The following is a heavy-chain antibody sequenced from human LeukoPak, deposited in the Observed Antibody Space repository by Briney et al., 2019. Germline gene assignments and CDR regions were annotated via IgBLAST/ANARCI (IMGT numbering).Heavy chain of an antibody. CDR2: ISSNGGST. D-gene: IGHD1-26*01. CDR1: GFTFSSYA. Sequence: GGSLRLSCAASGFTFSSYAMHWVRQAPGRGLEYVSGISSNGGSTYYANSVKGRFTISRDNSKNTLYLQMGSLRAEDMAVYYCARGQVGAINDAFDIWGQGTMVTVSS. V-gene: IGHV3-64*01. J-gene: IGHJ3*02. CDR3: ARGQVGAINDAFDI.